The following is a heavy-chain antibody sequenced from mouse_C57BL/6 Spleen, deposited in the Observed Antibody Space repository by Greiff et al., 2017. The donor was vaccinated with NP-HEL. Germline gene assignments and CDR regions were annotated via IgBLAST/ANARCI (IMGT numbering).Heavy chain of an antibody. D-gene: IGHD1-1*01. Sequence: EVQRVESGGGLVQPGGSLKLSCAASGFTFSDYYMYWVRQTPEKRLEWVAYISNGGGSTYYPDTVKGRFTISRDNAKNTLYLQMSRLKSEDTAMYYCARLAAYYYGSSGGYYFDYWGQGTTLTVSS. CDR1: GFTFSDYY. J-gene: IGHJ2*01. V-gene: IGHV5-12*01. CDR2: ISNGGGST. CDR3: ARLAAYYYGSSGGYYFDY.